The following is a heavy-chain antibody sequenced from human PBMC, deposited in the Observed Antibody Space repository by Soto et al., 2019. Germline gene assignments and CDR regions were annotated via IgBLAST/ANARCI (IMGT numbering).Heavy chain of an antibody. D-gene: IGHD6-13*01. J-gene: IGHJ6*02. CDR2: IDYSGST. Sequence: SETLSLTCTVSGGSISSSSYYWGWIRQPPGKGLEWIGSIDYSGSTYYNPSLKSRVTISVDTSKNQFSLKLSSVTAADTAVYYCARQGVSMDYYDYYGMDVWGQGTTVTVSS. CDR1: GGSISSSSYY. CDR3: ARQGVSMDYYDYYGMDV. V-gene: IGHV4-39*01.